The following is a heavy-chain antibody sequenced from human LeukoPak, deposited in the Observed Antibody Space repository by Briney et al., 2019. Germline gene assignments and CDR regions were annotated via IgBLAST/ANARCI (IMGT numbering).Heavy chain of an antibody. Sequence: PSQTLSLTCTVSGGSIISGDYYWSWIRQPPGKGLEWIGYIYYSGSTYYNPSLKSRAIISVDTSKNQFSLKLSSVTAADTAVYYCARDMDGSGQGRFDPWGQGTLVTVSS. CDR1: GGSIISGDYY. D-gene: IGHD3-10*01. V-gene: IGHV4-30-4*01. CDR3: ARDMDGSGQGRFDP. CDR2: IYYSGST. J-gene: IGHJ5*02.